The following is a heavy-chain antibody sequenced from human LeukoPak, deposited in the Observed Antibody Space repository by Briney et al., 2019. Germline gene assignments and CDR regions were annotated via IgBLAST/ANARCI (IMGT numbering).Heavy chain of an antibody. Sequence: GGSLRLSCAASGFTFSDYYMTWIRQAPGKGLEWVSYISGVSSDIYYVDSVKGRLTISRDNAKKSVFLQMNSLRAGDTAVYYCARGGAHGMDVWGQGTTVTVSS. J-gene: IGHJ6*02. V-gene: IGHV3-11*01. CDR1: GFTFSDYY. CDR2: ISGVSSDI. D-gene: IGHD1-26*01. CDR3: ARGGAHGMDV.